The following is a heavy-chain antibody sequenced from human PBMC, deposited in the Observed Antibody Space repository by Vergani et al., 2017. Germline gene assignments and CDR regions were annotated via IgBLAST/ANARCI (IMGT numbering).Heavy chain of an antibody. CDR2: ITPFNGNT. CDR3: ARTSHLEVTGYYPEDYYYGMDV. V-gene: IGHV1-45*02. Sequence: QMQLVQSGAEVKKTGSSVKVSCKASGYTFTYRYLHWVRQAPGQALEWMGWITPFNGNTNYAQKFQDRVTITRDRSMSTAYMELSSLRSEDTAVYYCARTSHLEVTGYYPEDYYYGMDVWGQGTTVTVSS. CDR1: GYTFTYRY. J-gene: IGHJ6*02. D-gene: IGHD3-9*01.